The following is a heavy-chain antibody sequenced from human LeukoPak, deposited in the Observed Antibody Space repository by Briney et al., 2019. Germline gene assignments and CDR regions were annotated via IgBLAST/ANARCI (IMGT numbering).Heavy chain of an antibody. V-gene: IGHV3-48*02. CDR3: AREEGTAMGDY. Sequence: GGPLRLSCAASGFTFSSYSMNWVRHAPGKGVEWVSYISSSSSKIYYADSVKGRFTISRDNAKNSLYLQINSLRDEDTAVYYCAREEGTAMGDYWGQGTRVTVSS. CDR2: ISSSSSKI. CDR1: GFTFSSYS. J-gene: IGHJ4*02. D-gene: IGHD5-18*01.